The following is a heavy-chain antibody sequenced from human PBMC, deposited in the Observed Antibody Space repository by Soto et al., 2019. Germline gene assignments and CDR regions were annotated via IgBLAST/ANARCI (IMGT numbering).Heavy chain of an antibody. D-gene: IGHD3-10*02. CDR2: IYYFGGT. CDR1: GDSITNYY. J-gene: IGHJ4*02. CDR3: ARSRCCSGIFDS. V-gene: IGHV4-59*01. Sequence: QVQLQESGPGLVKPSETLSLTCAVSGDSITNYYWTWVRQPPGKGLEWLGDIYYFGGTSYNPSLRRRVTIAVDKSRQQFFLKLSSVAAADTVVYYCARSRCCSGIFDSWGQGTLVTVSS.